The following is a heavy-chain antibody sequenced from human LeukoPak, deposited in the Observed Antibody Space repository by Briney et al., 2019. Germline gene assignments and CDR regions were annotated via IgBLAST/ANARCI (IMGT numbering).Heavy chain of an antibody. J-gene: IGHJ5*02. CDR1: GYTFTSYY. D-gene: IGHD6-6*01. Sequence: ASVKVSCKASGYTFTSYYMHWVRQAPGQGLEWMGIINPSGGSTSYAQKFQGRDTMTRDMSTSTVYMELSSLRSEDTAVYYCARGPAVSSSSGNWFDPWGQGTLVTVSS. CDR3: ARGPAVSSSSGNWFDP. CDR2: INPSGGST. V-gene: IGHV1-46*01.